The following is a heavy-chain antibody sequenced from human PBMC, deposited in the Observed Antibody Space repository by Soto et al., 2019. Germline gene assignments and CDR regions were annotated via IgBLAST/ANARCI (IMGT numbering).Heavy chain of an antibody. CDR2: IIPIFGTA. Sequence: QVQLVQSGAEVKKPGSSVKVSCKASGGTFSSYAISWVRQAPGQGLEWMGGIIPIFGTANYAQKFQGRVTITADEGTRTAYMERSSLRSGGTAVEYCAREYCSSTSCAAVRYYYYYGMDVWGQGTTVTVSS. V-gene: IGHV1-69*01. CDR1: GGTFSSYA. J-gene: IGHJ6*02. CDR3: AREYCSSTSCAAVRYYYYYGMDV. D-gene: IGHD2-2*01.